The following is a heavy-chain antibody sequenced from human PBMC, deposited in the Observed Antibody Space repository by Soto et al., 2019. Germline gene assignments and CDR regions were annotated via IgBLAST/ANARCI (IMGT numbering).Heavy chain of an antibody. CDR2: ISYDGSNK. Sequence: GGSLRLSCAASGFTFSSYAMHWVRQAPGKGLEWVAVISYDGSNKYYADSVKGRFTISRDNSKNTLYLQMNSLRAEDTAVYYCAAYYYGSGPWGQGTLVTVSS. J-gene: IGHJ5*02. V-gene: IGHV3-30*01. CDR3: AAYYYGSGP. D-gene: IGHD3-10*01. CDR1: GFTFSSYA.